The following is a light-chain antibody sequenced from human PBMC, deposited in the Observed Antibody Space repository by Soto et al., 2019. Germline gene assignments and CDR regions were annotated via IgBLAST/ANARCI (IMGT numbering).Light chain of an antibody. V-gene: IGLV1-44*01. Sequence: QSVLTQPPSASGTPGQRVTISCSGSSSNIESKTVNWYQHLPGTAPKLLIYSNNQRPSGVPDRFSGSKSDTSASLAISGLQAEDEADYYCQSYDSSLSGWVFGGGTKLTVL. CDR2: SNN. J-gene: IGLJ3*02. CDR1: SSNIESKT. CDR3: QSYDSSLSGWV.